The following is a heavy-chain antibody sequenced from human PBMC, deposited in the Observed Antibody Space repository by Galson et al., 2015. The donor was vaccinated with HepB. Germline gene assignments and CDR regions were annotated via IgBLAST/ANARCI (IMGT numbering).Heavy chain of an antibody. J-gene: IGHJ3*02. V-gene: IGHV3-7*01. Sequence: SLRLSCAVSGFTFNRFWMTWVRQAPGKGLEWVANIKQDGSETHYVDSVKGRFTISRDNAQNSLFLQMNSLRAEDTAVYYCARDTNPRVTTVYYDAFDIWGQGTLVTVSS. D-gene: IGHD4-11*01. CDR3: ARDTNPRVTTVYYDAFDI. CDR2: IKQDGSET. CDR1: GFTFNRFW.